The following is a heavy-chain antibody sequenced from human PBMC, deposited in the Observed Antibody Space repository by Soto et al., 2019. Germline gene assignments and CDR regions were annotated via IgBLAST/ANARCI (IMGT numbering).Heavy chain of an antibody. V-gene: IGHV3-74*01. Sequence: HPGGSLRLSCAASGFTFSSYWMHWVRQAPGKGLVWVSRINSDGSSTSYADSVKGRFTISRDNAKNTLYLQMNSLRAEDTAVYYCARVAPVAGDFDYCGQGTLVTVSS. CDR3: ARVAPVAGDFDY. J-gene: IGHJ4*02. CDR1: GFTFSSYW. CDR2: INSDGSST. D-gene: IGHD6-19*01.